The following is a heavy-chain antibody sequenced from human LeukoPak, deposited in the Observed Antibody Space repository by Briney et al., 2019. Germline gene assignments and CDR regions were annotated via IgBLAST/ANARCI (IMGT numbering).Heavy chain of an antibody. CDR3: SILPDYGYYYYMDV. CDR2: IYTSGST. Sequence: SETLSLTCTVSGGSISSGSYYWSWIRQPAGKGLEWIGRIYTSGSTNYNPSLKSRVTISVDTSKNQFSLKLSSVTAADTAVYYCSILPDYGYYYYMDVWGKGTTVTVSS. CDR1: GGSISSGSYY. D-gene: IGHD4/OR15-4a*01. V-gene: IGHV4-61*02. J-gene: IGHJ6*03.